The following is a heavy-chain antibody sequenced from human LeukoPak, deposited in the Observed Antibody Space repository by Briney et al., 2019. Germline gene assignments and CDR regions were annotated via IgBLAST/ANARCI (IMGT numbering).Heavy chain of an antibody. V-gene: IGHV4-30-2*01. CDR3: ARVIGGGFGELLVGNWFDP. CDR1: GGSISSGGYS. Sequence: SETLSLTCAVSGGSISSGGYSWSWIRQPPGKGLEWIGYIYHSGSTYYNPSLKSRVTISVDRSKNQFSLKLSSVTAADTAVYYCARVIGGGFGELLVGNWFDPWGQGTLVTVSS. D-gene: IGHD3-10*01. CDR2: IYHSGST. J-gene: IGHJ5*02.